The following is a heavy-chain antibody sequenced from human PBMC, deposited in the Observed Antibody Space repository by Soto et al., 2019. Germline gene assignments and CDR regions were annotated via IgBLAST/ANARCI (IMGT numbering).Heavy chain of an antibody. J-gene: IGHJ6*02. V-gene: IGHV1-18*04. CDR1: GYTFTSYG. Sequence: QVQLVQSGAEVKKPGASVKVTCKASGYTFTSYGISWVRQAPGQGLEWMGWISAYNGNTNYAQKLQGRVTMTTDTSTSTAFMELRSLRSDDTAVYYCARDSPLGYYYYGMDVWGQGTTVTVSS. CDR2: ISAYNGNT. CDR3: ARDSPLGYYYYGMDV. D-gene: IGHD3-16*01.